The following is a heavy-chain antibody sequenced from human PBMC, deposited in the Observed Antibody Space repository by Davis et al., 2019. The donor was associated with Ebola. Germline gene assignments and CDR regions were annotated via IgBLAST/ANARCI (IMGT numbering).Heavy chain of an antibody. J-gene: IGHJ4*02. V-gene: IGHV1-46*01. D-gene: IGHD6-19*01. CDR1: GYTFTSYY. CDR2: INPSGGST. CDR3: ARVRRYQWRMIDY. Sequence: AASVKVSCKASGYTFTSYYMHWVRQAPGQGLEWMGIINPSGGSTSYAQKFQGRVTMTRNTSISTAYMELSSLRSEDTAVYYCARVRRYQWRMIDYWGQGTLVTVSS.